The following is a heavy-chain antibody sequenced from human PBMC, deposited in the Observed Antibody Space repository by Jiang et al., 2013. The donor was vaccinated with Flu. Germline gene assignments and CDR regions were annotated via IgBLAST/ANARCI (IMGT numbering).Heavy chain of an antibody. Sequence: GLVKPSQTLSLTCTVSGGSISSSTYYWSWIRQPAGKGLEWIGRIYTSGSTNYNPSLKSRVTISVDTSKNQFSLKLSSVTAADTAVYYCARGYYYDSSGYDYYYGLDVWGQGTTVTVSS. J-gene: IGHJ6*02. D-gene: IGHD3-22*01. CDR3: ARGYYYDSSGYDYYYGLDV. CDR1: GGSISSSTYY. V-gene: IGHV4-61*02. CDR2: IYTSGST.